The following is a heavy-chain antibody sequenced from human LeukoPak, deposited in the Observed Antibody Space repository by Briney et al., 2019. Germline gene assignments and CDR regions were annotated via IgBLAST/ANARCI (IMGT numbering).Heavy chain of an antibody. J-gene: IGHJ4*02. CDR2: IRSKAYGGTT. V-gene: IGHV3-49*04. CDR3: TRDSIVATIFSDY. D-gene: IGHD5-12*01. Sequence: GGSLRLSCTASGFTFGDYAMSWVCQAPRKGLGWVGFIRSKAYGGTTEYAASVKGRFTISRDDSKSIAYLQMNSLKTEDTAVYYCTRDSIVATIFSDYWGQGTLVTVSS. CDR1: GFTFGDYA.